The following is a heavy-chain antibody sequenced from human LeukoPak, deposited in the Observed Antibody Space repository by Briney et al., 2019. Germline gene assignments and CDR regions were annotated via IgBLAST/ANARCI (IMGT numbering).Heavy chain of an antibody. CDR1: GFTLSSNY. CDR2: IYSGGST. CDR3: ARAAIVGATKKGGYFDY. J-gene: IGHJ4*02. D-gene: IGHD1-26*01. V-gene: IGHV3-53*01. Sequence: RGSLRLSCAASGFTLSSNYMSWVRQAPGKGLEWGSVIYSGGSTYYADSVKGRFTISRDNSKNTLYLQMNSLRAEDTAVYYCARAAIVGATKKGGYFDYWGQGTLVTVSS.